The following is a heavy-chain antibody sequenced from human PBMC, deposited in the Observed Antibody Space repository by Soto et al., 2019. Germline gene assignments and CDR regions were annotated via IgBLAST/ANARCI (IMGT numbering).Heavy chain of an antibody. D-gene: IGHD2-15*01. CDR1: GFSFSSYS. CDR2: ISSSSSTI. J-gene: IGHJ6*03. Sequence: GESLKISCAASGFSFSSYSMNWVRQAPGKGLEWVSYISSSSSTIYYADSVKGRFTISRDNAKNSLYLQMDSLRAEDTAVFYCARPIVVSYYSYYMDVWGKGTTVTVSS. V-gene: IGHV3-48*01. CDR3: ARPIVVSYYSYYMDV.